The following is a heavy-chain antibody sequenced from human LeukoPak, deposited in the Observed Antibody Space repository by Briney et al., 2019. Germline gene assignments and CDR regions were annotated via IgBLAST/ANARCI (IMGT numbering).Heavy chain of an antibody. D-gene: IGHD6-13*01. J-gene: IGHJ4*02. CDR3: ARGRRGSNTGITASGWGFHFDY. Sequence: GGSLRLSCAASGFTFSSYSMNWVRQAPGKGLEWVSSISSSSSYIYYADSVKGRFTISRDNAKNSLYLQMNSLRAEDTALYYCARGRRGSNTGITASGWGFHFDYWGQGTLVTVSS. CDR2: ISSSSSYI. CDR1: GFTFSSYS. V-gene: IGHV3-21*04.